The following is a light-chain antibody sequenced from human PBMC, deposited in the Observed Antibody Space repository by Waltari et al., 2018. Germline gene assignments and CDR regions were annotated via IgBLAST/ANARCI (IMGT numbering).Light chain of an antibody. J-gene: IGKJ2*01. Sequence: DIQMTQSPSSLSASVGDRVTITCRASQIISSYLNWYQQKPGKTPKPLIYAASSLQTGVPSRYSGSGSGTDFTINISSLQPEDFATYYCQETYSTPRTFGQGTKLEI. CDR3: QETYSTPRT. CDR2: AAS. V-gene: IGKV1-39*01. CDR1: QIISSY.